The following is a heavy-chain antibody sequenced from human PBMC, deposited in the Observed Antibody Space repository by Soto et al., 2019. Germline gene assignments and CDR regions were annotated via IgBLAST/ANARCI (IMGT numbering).Heavy chain of an antibody. D-gene: IGHD3-22*01. CDR2: IIPIFGTA. CDR3: AGVYDSSGYLSLGGVDYYYYGMDV. CDR1: GGTFSSYA. J-gene: IGHJ6*02. V-gene: IGHV1-69*13. Sequence: GASVKVSCKASGGTFSSYAISWVRQAPGQGLEWMGGIIPIFGTANYAQKFQGRVTITADESTSTAYMELSSLRSEDTAVYYCAGVYDSSGYLSLGGVDYYYYGMDVWGQGTTVTVS.